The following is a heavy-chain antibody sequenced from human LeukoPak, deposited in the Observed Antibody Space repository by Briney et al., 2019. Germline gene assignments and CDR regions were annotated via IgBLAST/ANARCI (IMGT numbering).Heavy chain of an antibody. J-gene: IGHJ4*02. CDR2: ISFDASNK. CDR3: ATEGSFDY. Sequence: GGSLRLSCAASGFTFSSYGMHWVRQAPGKGLEWVAVISFDASNKYYADSVKGRFTISRDNPKNTLYLQMNSLRAEDAAVYYCATEGSFDYWGQGTLVTVSS. V-gene: IGHV3-30*03. CDR1: GFTFSSYG.